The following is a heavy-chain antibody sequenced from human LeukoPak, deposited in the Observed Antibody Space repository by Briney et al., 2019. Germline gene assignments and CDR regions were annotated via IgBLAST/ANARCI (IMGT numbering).Heavy chain of an antibody. V-gene: IGHV3-21*01. Sequence: KVGGSLRLSCAASGFTFSSYSMNWARQAPGKGLEWVSSISSSSSYIYYADSVKGRFTISRDNAKNSLYLQMNSLRAEDTAVYYCARGRRIAAAGLYYFDYWGQGTLVTVSS. J-gene: IGHJ4*02. CDR3: ARGRRIAAAGLYYFDY. CDR2: ISSSSSYI. D-gene: IGHD6-13*01. CDR1: GFTFSSYS.